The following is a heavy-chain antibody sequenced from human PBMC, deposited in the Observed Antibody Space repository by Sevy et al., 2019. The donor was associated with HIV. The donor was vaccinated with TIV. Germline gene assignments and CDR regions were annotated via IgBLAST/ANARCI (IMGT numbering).Heavy chain of an antibody. V-gene: IGHV3-9*01. J-gene: IGHJ4*02. CDR3: AKVSAGSSDY. CDR1: GFTFDDYA. D-gene: IGHD2-15*01. CDR2: ISWNSGSI. Sequence: GGSLRLSCAASGFTFDDYAMHWVRQAPGKGLEWVSGISWNSGSIGYADSVKGRFTISRDNAKNSLYLQMNSLRAEDTALYYCAKVSAGSSDYWGQGTLVTVSS.